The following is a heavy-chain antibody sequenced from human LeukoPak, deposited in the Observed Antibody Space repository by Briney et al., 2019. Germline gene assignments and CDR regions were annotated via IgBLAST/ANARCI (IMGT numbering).Heavy chain of an antibody. CDR1: GGSISSYY. Sequence: SETLSLTCTVSGGSISSYYWSWIRQPPGKGLEWIGHIYYSGSANYNPSLKSRVTISVGTSKGQFSLKLTSVTAADTAVYYCPRGKVGARFDYWGQGTLVTVSS. D-gene: IGHD1-26*01. V-gene: IGHV4-59*01. CDR3: PRGKVGARFDY. J-gene: IGHJ4*02. CDR2: IYYSGSA.